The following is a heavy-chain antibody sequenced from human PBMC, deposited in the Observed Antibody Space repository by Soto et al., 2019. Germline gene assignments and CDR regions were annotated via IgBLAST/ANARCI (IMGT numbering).Heavy chain of an antibody. Sequence: GASVKVSCKASGGTFSSYSISWVRQAPGQGLEWMGGITPIFGTANYAQKFQGRVTITADKSTSTAYMELSSLRSEDTAVYYCARGKGYSDYYGMDVWGQGTTVTVSS. V-gene: IGHV1-69*06. CDR3: ARGKGYSDYYGMDV. CDR2: ITPIFGTA. J-gene: IGHJ6*02. CDR1: GGTFSSYS. D-gene: IGHD3-22*01.